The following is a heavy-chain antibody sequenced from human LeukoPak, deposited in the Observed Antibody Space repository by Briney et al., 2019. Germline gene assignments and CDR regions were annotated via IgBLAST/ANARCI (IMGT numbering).Heavy chain of an antibody. CDR2: IYYSGST. CDR3: ARDRITMVRGSGGWFDP. V-gene: IGHV4-30-4*01. J-gene: IGHJ5*02. Sequence: SETLSLTCTVSGGSISSGDYYWSWIRQPPGKGLEWFGYIYYSGSTYYNPSLKSRVTISVDTSKNQFSLKLSSVTAADTAVYYCARDRITMVRGSGGWFDPWGQGTLVTVSS. CDR1: GGSISSGDYY. D-gene: IGHD3-10*01.